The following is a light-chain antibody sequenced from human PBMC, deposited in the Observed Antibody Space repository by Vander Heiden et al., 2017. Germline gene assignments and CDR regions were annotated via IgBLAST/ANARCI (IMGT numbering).Light chain of an antibody. Sequence: IVMTQSPLSLPVTPGEPASISCRSSQSLLHSNGYNYLDWYLQKPGQSPQLLIYLGSNRASGVPDRFSGSGSGTDFTLKISRVEAEDVGVYYCRQALQTPHTFGHGTKVDIK. V-gene: IGKV2-28*01. CDR2: LGS. CDR1: QSLLHSNGYNY. J-gene: IGKJ3*01. CDR3: RQALQTPHT.